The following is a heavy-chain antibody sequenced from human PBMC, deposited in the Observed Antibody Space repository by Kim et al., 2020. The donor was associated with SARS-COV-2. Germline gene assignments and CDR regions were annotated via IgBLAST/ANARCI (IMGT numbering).Heavy chain of an antibody. CDR3: AKNMWTITMIGSTAFDI. CDR1: GFTFSSYA. CDR2: ISGSGGST. Sequence: GGSLRLSCAASGFTFSSYAMSWVRQAPGKGLEWVSAISGSGGSTYYADSVKGRFTISRDNSKNTLYLQMNSLRAEDTAVYYCAKNMWTITMIGSTAFDIWSQGTIVTVSS. J-gene: IGHJ3*02. D-gene: IGHD3-22*01. V-gene: IGHV3-23*01.